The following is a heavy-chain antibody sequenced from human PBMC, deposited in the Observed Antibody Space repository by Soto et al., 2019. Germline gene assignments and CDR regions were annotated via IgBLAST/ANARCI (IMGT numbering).Heavy chain of an antibody. J-gene: IGHJ4*02. V-gene: IGHV3-30-3*01. CDR3: ARANCGFNDVYCARGTSPYLVY. Sequence: QVQLVESGGGVVQPGRSLRLSCVASEFTFNTYSMYWVRQAPGKGLEWMAFISYDGTNIYYADSVNGRFTISRDNSSNTLYLQMNSLRSEDTAVYSCARANCGFNDVYCARGTSPYLVYCGKGTLVIVSS. CDR2: ISYDGTNI. CDR1: EFTFNTYS. D-gene: IGHD7-27*01.